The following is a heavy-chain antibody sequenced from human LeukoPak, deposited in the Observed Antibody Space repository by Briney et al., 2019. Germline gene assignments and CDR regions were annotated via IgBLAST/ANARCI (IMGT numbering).Heavy chain of an antibody. J-gene: IGHJ4*02. D-gene: IGHD3-16*01. CDR3: ARLRGNGLYGWDYFDY. Sequence: PSETLSLTCIVSGDSINSGDYYWTWIRQPPGKGLEWIGFIYYRGTTYYSPSLKSRVVISVDTSKNHFSLNLSSVTAADTAVYYCARLRGNGLYGWDYFDYWGQGTLVTVSS. CDR1: GDSINSGDYY. CDR2: IYYRGTT. V-gene: IGHV4-30-4*01.